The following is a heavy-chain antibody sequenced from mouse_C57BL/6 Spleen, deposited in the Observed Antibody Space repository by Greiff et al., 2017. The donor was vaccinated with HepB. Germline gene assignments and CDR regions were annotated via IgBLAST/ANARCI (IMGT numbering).Heavy chain of an antibody. V-gene: IGHV1-64*01. D-gene: IGHD2-1*01. CDR3: AREGKGFAY. Sequence: QVQLQQPGAELVKPGASVKLSCKASGYTFTSYWMHWVKQRPGQGLEWIGMIHPNSGSTNYNEKFKSKATLTVDKSSSTAYMQLSSLTSEDSAVYDCAREGKGFAYWGQGTLVTVSA. CDR2: IHPNSGST. CDR1: GYTFTSYW. J-gene: IGHJ3*01.